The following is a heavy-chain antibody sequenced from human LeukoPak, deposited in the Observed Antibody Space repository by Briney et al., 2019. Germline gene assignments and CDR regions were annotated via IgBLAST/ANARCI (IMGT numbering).Heavy chain of an antibody. J-gene: IGHJ4*02. Sequence: SETLSLTCTVSGGSISSSSYYWGWIRQPPGKGLEWIGSIYYSGSTYYNPSLKSRVTISVDTSKNQFSLKLSSVTAAETAVYYCARHLSPGSSWYNDYWGQGTLVTVSS. CDR1: GGSISSSSYY. D-gene: IGHD6-13*01. CDR3: ARHLSPGSSWYNDY. CDR2: IYYSGST. V-gene: IGHV4-39*01.